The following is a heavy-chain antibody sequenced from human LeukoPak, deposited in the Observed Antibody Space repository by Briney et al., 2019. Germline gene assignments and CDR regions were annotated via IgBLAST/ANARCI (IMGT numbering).Heavy chain of an antibody. D-gene: IGHD4-11*01. Sequence: GGSLRLSCAASGFTFSSYAMSWVRQAPGKGLEWVSTFSGSAGSTYYADSVKGRFTISRDNSKNTLYLQMSSLRAEDTAVYYCAKVLDYSDSPYFDYWGQGTLVTVSS. CDR1: GFTFSSYA. CDR3: AKVLDYSDSPYFDY. J-gene: IGHJ4*02. CDR2: FSGSAGST. V-gene: IGHV3-23*01.